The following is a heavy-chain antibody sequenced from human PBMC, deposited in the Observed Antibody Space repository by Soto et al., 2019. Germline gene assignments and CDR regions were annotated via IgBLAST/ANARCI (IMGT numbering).Heavy chain of an antibody. CDR2: ISSRSSHI. CDR3: ASHPAVSCPYHQL. J-gene: IGHJ1*01. V-gene: IGHV3-21*01. CDR1: GFTFSDYS. D-gene: IGHD2-2*01. Sequence: EVQLVESGGGLVKPGGSLRLTCAASGFTFSDYSMNWVRQAPGKGLEWVSSISSRSSHIYYAESVKGRFTISRDKAKTSLFWQMCSARAEDTAVSFCASHPAVSCPYHQLWAQGTLVT.